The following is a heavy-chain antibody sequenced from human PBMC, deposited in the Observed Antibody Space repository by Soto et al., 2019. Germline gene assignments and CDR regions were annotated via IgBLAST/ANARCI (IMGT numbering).Heavy chain of an antibody. J-gene: IGHJ6*02. V-gene: IGHV3-21*01. Sequence: GGSLRLSCAASGFTFSSYSMNWVRQAPGKGLEWVSSISSSSSYIYYADSVKGRFTISRDNAKNSLYLQMNSLRAEDTAVYYCARDGFMEPAYYYYYGMDVWGQGTTVTVSS. D-gene: IGHD1-1*01. CDR1: GFTFSSYS. CDR2: ISSSSSYI. CDR3: ARDGFMEPAYYYYYGMDV.